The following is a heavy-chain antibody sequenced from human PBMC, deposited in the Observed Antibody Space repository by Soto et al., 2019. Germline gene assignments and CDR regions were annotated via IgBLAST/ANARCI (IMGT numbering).Heavy chain of an antibody. CDR2: VNYSGTA. CDR3: ATIYCRQSSLDL. J-gene: IGHJ4*02. V-gene: IGHV4-30-2*01. D-gene: IGHD3-3*01. Sequence: QVHLQESGPGLVKPAQTLSLKCSVSGGSINSGAFYLRWIRQPPGKGRQWIGYVNYSGTAYSIPSLSRRFSLSVDSSPLQFSLELTSVTAANSAVYYCATIYCRQSSLDLWGQGTQGAVST. CDR1: GGSINSGAFY.